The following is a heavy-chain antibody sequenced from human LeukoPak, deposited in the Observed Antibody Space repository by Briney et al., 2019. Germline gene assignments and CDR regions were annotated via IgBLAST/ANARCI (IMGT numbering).Heavy chain of an antibody. CDR1: GFTFNSYA. D-gene: IGHD6-19*01. Sequence: PGGSLRLSCAASGFTFNSYAVHWVRQAPGKGLEWVAVISYDGSINFYAASVKGRFTISRDNSKNTLYLQMNSLRAEDTAVYYCARVSYSSGWYVDYWGQGTLVTVSS. J-gene: IGHJ4*02. V-gene: IGHV3-30-3*01. CDR2: ISYDGSIN. CDR3: ARVSYSSGWYVDY.